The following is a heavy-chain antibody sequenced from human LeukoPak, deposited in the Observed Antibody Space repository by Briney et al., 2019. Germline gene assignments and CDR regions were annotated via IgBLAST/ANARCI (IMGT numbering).Heavy chain of an antibody. CDR2: IYTSGST. J-gene: IGHJ5*02. CDR1: GGSISSYY. Sequence: SETLSLTCTVSGGSISSYYWSWIRQPAGKGLGWIGRIYTSGSTNYNPSLKSRVTMSVDTSKNQFSLKLSSVTAADTAVYYCARDYYGSAWFDPWGQGTLVTVSS. CDR3: ARDYYGSAWFDP. D-gene: IGHD3-10*01. V-gene: IGHV4-4*07.